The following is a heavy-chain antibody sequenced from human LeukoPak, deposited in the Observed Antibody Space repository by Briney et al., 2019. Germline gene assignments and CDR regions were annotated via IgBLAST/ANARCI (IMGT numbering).Heavy chain of an antibody. D-gene: IGHD3-9*01. CDR3: ARQNDDILTGYYLDY. Sequence: GGSLKISCKGSGNSFTSYWIGWVRQMPGKGLEWMGIIYPGDSDARYSPSFQGQVTISADKSISTAYLQWSSLKASDTAMYYCARQNDDILTGYYLDYWGQGTLVTVSS. J-gene: IGHJ4*02. CDR2: IYPGDSDA. CDR1: GNSFTSYW. V-gene: IGHV5-51*01.